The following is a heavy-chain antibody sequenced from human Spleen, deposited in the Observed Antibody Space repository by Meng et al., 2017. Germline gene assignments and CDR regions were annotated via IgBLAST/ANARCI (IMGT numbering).Heavy chain of an antibody. CDR1: GGSFSGYY. V-gene: IGHV4-34*01. J-gene: IGHJ4*02. Sequence: QLQLQESGPGLVQPSETLSLTCTVYGGSFSGYYWSWIRQPPGKGLEWIGEINHSGSTNYNPSLKSRVTISVDTSKNQFSLKLSSVTAADTAVYYCARGPGIAVAGKPFDYWGQGTLVTVSS. CDR2: INHSGST. CDR3: ARGPGIAVAGKPFDY. D-gene: IGHD6-13*01.